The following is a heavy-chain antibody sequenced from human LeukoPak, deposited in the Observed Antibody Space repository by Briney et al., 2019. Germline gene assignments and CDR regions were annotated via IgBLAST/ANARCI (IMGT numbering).Heavy chain of an antibody. CDR3: ARDGYCGGDCYSFDAFDI. Sequence: SETLSLTCTVSGGSISNYYWSWIRQPPGKGLEWIGYIHYSGNTNYNPSLKSRVTISVDTSRNQFSLRLSSVTAADTAVYYCARDGYCGGDCYSFDAFDIWGQGTMVTVSS. CDR2: IHYSGNT. CDR1: GGSISNYY. D-gene: IGHD2-21*02. J-gene: IGHJ3*02. V-gene: IGHV4-59*01.